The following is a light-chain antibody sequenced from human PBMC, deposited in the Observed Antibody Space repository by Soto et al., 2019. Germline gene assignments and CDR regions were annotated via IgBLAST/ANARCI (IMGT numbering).Light chain of an antibody. CDR2: WAS. Sequence: DIVMTQSPDSLAVSLGERATINCKSSQSVLYSTNNKIYLAWYQQKPGQPPKLLIYWASTRESGVPDRFSGSGSGTDFTLTISSLQAEDVAVYYCQQYYSTPPVTFGPGTKVDIK. J-gene: IGKJ3*01. V-gene: IGKV4-1*01. CDR1: QSVLYSTNNKIY. CDR3: QQYYSTPPVT.